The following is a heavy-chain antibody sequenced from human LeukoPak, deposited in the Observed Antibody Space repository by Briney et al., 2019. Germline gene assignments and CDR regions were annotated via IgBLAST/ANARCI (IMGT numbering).Heavy chain of an antibody. CDR1: EFTFSSYA. D-gene: IGHD3-10*01. CDR3: AKGRYGSGTDFDY. CDR2: ISGSGGST. V-gene: IGHV3-23*01. J-gene: IGHJ4*02. Sequence: PGGSLRLSCAASEFTFSSYAMSWVRQAPGKGLEWVSAISGSGGSTYYADSVKSRFTISRDNSKNTLYLQMNSLRAEDTAVYYCAKGRYGSGTDFDYWGQGTLVTVSS.